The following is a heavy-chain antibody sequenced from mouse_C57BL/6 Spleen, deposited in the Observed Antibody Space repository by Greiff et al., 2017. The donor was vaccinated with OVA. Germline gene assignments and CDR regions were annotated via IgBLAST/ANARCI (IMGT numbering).Heavy chain of an antibody. CDR3: AIYYGNYVDFAY. J-gene: IGHJ3*01. CDR1: GYTFTSYW. CDR2: LDPADSYT. D-gene: IGHD2-1*01. Sequence: QVQLQQPGAELVMPGASVKLSCKASGYTFTSYWMHWVKQRPGQGIEWIGELDPADSYTNYNQKLKGKSTLTVDKSSSTAYMQLSSLTSEDSAVYYCAIYYGNYVDFAYWGQGTLVTVSA. V-gene: IGHV1-69*01.